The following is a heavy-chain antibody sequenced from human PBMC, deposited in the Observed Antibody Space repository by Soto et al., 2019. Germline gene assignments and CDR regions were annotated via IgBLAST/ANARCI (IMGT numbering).Heavy chain of an antibody. V-gene: IGHV4-39*01. CDR3: ARCYDILTGYQAEWFDP. Sequence: NPSETLSLTCTVSGGSISSSSYYWGWIRQPPGKGLEWIGSIYYSGSTYYNPSLKSRVTISVDTSKNQFSLKLSSVTAADTAVYYCARCYDILTGYQAEWFDPWGQGTLVTVSS. CDR2: IYYSGST. J-gene: IGHJ5*02. CDR1: GGSISSSSYY. D-gene: IGHD3-9*01.